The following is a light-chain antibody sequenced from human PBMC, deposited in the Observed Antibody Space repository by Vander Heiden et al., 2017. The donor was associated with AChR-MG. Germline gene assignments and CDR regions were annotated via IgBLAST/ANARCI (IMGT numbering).Light chain of an antibody. CDR3: LLYYGGPWV. Sequence: QTVVTQEPSLTVSPGGTATLTCGSSNGAVTSGYYPNWFQQKPGQAPRALIYSATNKYSWTPARFSGSLLGGKAALTLSAVQPEDEAEYYCLLYYGGPWVFGGGTKLTVL. CDR1: NGAVTSGYY. V-gene: IGLV7-43*01. J-gene: IGLJ3*02. CDR2: SAT.